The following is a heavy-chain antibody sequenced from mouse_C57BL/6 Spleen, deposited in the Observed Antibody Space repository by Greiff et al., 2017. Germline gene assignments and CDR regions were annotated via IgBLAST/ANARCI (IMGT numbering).Heavy chain of an antibody. Sequence: QVQLKQSGAELMKPGASVKLSCKATGYTFTGYWIEWVKQRPGHGLEWIGEILPGSGSTNYKEKFKGKATFTAATSSNTAYMQISSLTTDDSAIYYCARGYYGSSHMDYWGQGTSVTVSS. V-gene: IGHV1-9*01. CDR2: ILPGSGST. J-gene: IGHJ4*01. CDR3: ARGYYGSSHMDY. D-gene: IGHD1-1*01. CDR1: GYTFTGYW.